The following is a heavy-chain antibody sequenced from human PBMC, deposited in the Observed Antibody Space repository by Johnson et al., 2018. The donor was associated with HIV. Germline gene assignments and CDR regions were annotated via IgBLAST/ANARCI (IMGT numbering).Heavy chain of an antibody. J-gene: IGHJ3*02. CDR3: ASTGSGSDDAFDI. CDR1: GFTFSSYA. Sequence: QEKLVESGGGVVQPGRSLRLSCAASGFTFSSYAMHWVRQAPGKGLEWVAVISYDGSNKYYADSVKGRFTISRDNSKNTLYLQMNSLRAEDTAVYYCASTGSGSDDAFDIWGQGTMVTVSS. V-gene: IGHV3-30-3*01. D-gene: IGHD3-10*01. CDR2: ISYDGSNK.